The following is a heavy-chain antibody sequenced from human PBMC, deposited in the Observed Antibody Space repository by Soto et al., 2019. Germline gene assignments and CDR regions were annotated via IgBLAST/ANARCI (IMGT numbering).Heavy chain of an antibody. CDR3: AREFCSGGNCYTYYFDP. J-gene: IGHJ5*02. CDR1: GLTFNRYW. Sequence: GGSLRLSCAASGLTFNRYWMHWVRHAPGKGLVWVSHINTDGSNTNYTDSVKGRFTISRDNAKSTLFLQMNSLRDEDTAVYYCAREFCSGGNCYTYYFDPWGQGIPVTVSS. CDR2: INTDGSNT. D-gene: IGHD2-15*01. V-gene: IGHV3-74*01.